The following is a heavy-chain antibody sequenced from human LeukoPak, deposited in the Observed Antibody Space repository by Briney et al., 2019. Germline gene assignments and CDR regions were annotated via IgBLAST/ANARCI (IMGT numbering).Heavy chain of an antibody. V-gene: IGHV3-53*05. CDR3: AKDRRGSSWWWFDP. J-gene: IGHJ5*02. D-gene: IGHD6-13*01. Sequence: PGGSLRLSCAASGFTVSSNYMSWVRQAPGKGLEWVSVIYSGGSTYYADSVKGRFTISRDNSKNTLYLQMNSLRAEDTAVYYCAKDRRGSSWWWFDPWGQGTLVTVSS. CDR1: GFTVSSNY. CDR2: IYSGGST.